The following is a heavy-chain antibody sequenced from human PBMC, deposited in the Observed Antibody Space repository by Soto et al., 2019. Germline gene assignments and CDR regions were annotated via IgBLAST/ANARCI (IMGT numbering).Heavy chain of an antibody. V-gene: IGHV4-59*01. D-gene: IGHD3-10*01. Sequence: SETLSLTCTVSGGSISSYYWSWIRQPPGKGLEWIGYIYYSGSTNYNPSLKSRVTISVDTSKNQFSLKLSSVTAADTAVYYCARVSMVRGVIDYYYYGMDVWGQGTTVTVSS. CDR2: IYYSGST. CDR3: ARVSMVRGVIDYYYYGMDV. J-gene: IGHJ6*02. CDR1: GGSISSYY.